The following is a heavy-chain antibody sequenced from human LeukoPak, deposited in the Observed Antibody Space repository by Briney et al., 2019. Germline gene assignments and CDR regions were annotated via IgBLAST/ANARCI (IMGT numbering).Heavy chain of an antibody. CDR3: AKGRWELQQGYFDY. CDR1: GFTFSSYA. D-gene: IGHD1-26*01. J-gene: IGHJ4*02. CDR2: ISGSGGST. V-gene: IGHV3-23*01. Sequence: GGSLRLSCAASGFTFSSYAMSWVRQAPGKGLEWVSAISGSGGSTYYTDSVKGRFTISRDNSKNTLYLQMNSLRAEDTAVYYCAKGRWELQQGYFDYWGQGTLVTVSS.